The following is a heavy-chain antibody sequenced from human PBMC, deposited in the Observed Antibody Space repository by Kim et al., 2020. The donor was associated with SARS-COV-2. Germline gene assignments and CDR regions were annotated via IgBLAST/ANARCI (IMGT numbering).Heavy chain of an antibody. V-gene: IGHV3-30*02. D-gene: IGHD6-19*01. Sequence: HSDSVKGRFTISRDNSKNTLYLKMNSLRAEDTAVYYCAKGSSGWGYFDYWGQGTLVTVSS. J-gene: IGHJ4*02. CDR3: AKGSSGWGYFDY.